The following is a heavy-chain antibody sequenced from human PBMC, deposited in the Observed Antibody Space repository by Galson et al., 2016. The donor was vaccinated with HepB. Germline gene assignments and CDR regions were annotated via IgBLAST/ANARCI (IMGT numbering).Heavy chain of an antibody. J-gene: IGHJ5*02. Sequence: SVKVSCKASGGTFSSYAFSWVRQAPGQGLEWMGGITPVFGTPSYTQRFQGRVTITADESTSTAYMELSSLRSDDTAVYYCASLNNLFDPWGQGTLVTVSS. CDR2: ITPVFGTP. V-gene: IGHV1-69*13. CDR1: GGTFSSYA. CDR3: ASLNNLFDP.